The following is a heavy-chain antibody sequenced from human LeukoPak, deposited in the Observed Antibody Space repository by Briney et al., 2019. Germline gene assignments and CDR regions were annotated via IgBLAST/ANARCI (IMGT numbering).Heavy chain of an antibody. CDR2: INAGNGNT. J-gene: IGHJ4*02. CDR1: GYTFTSYA. D-gene: IGHD6-19*01. V-gene: IGHV1-3*03. CDR3: ARAGMQWLELDY. Sequence: ASVKVSCKASGYTFTSYAMHWVRQAPGQRLEWMGWINAGNGNTKYSQEFQGRVTITRDTSASTAYMELSSLRSEDMAVYYCARAGMQWLELDYWGQGTLVTVSS.